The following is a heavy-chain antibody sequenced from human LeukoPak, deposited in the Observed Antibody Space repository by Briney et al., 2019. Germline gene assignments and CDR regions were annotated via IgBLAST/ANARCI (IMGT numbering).Heavy chain of an antibody. J-gene: IGHJ3*02. CDR3: ARFGHKDIVVVPAAIDAFDI. Sequence: PSQTLSLTCAISGDSVSSNSAAWNWIRQSPSRGLEWLGRTYYRFKWYNDYAVSVKSRITINPDTSKNQFSLQLNSVTPEDTAVYYCARFGHKDIVVVPAAIDAFDIWGQGTMVTVSS. CDR1: GDSVSSNSAA. D-gene: IGHD2-2*01. CDR2: TYYRFKWYN. V-gene: IGHV6-1*01.